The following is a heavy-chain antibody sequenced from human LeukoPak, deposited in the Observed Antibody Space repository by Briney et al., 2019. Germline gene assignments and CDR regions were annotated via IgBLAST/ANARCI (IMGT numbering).Heavy chain of an antibody. CDR1: GFTFSNYW. CDR3: AKRGHYSISWYHYFDY. CDR2: ISSDGSIT. V-gene: IGHV3-74*01. J-gene: IGHJ4*02. Sequence: PGGSLRLSCAASGFTFSNYWMHWVRQPPGEGLVWVSRISSDGSITTYADSVKGRFTISRDNAKNTVYLQMNSLRAEDTAVYYCAKRGHYSISWYHYFDYWGQGTLVTVSS. D-gene: IGHD6-13*01.